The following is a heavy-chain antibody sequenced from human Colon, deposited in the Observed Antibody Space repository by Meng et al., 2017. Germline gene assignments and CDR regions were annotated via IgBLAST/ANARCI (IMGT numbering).Heavy chain of an antibody. J-gene: IGHJ6*02. CDR2: IIPIFGTA. V-gene: IGHV1-69*13. Sequence: SVKVSCKASGYTFTTYDINWVRQDTGQGREWMGGIIPIFGTANYAQKFQGRVTITADESTSTAYMELSSLRSEDTAVYYCARFGVAGSGYYDGWSYYDGMDVWGQGTTVTVSS. CDR3: ARFGVAGSGYYDGWSYYDGMDV. CDR1: GYTFTTYD. D-gene: IGHD3-22*01.